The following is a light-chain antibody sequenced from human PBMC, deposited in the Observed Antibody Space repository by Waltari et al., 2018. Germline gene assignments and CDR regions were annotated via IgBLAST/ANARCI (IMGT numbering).Light chain of an antibody. CDR2: GKN. Sequence: SSELTQDPAVSVALGQTVRITCQGDSLRSYYVSWFHQKPGQAPALVIYGKNNRPSGIEDRCSAASSGSTASLTISGAQAEDEADYYCHSRDSSGDVLIGGGTKLTVV. CDR3: HSRDSSGDVL. V-gene: IGLV3-19*01. J-gene: IGLJ2*01. CDR1: SLRSYY.